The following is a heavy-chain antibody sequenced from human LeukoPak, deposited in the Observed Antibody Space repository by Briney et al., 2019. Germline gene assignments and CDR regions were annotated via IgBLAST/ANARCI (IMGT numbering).Heavy chain of an antibody. J-gene: IGHJ4*02. CDR3: ARDRHPYIYFDY. CDR2: IYTSGST. V-gene: IGHV4-4*07. Sequence: SETLSLTCTVSGGSINSYYWSWIRQPAGKGLEWIGRIYTSGSTNYNPSLKSRVTMSVDTSKNQFSLKLSSVTAADTSVYYCARDRHPYIYFDYWGQGTLVTVSS. CDR1: GGSINSYY. D-gene: IGHD2-2*02.